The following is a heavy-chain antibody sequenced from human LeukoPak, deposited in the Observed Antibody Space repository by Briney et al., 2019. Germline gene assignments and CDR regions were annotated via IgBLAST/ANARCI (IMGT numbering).Heavy chain of an antibody. CDR1: GYTFTGYY. Sequence: ASVKVSCKASGYTFTGYYMHWVRQAPGQGLEWMGWINPNSGGTNYAQKFQGRVTMTRDTSISTAYMELSRLRSDDTAVYYCAREYYDILTGYYEGSFDYWGQGTLVTVSS. CDR2: INPNSGGT. D-gene: IGHD3-9*01. J-gene: IGHJ4*02. V-gene: IGHV1-2*02. CDR3: AREYYDILTGYYEGSFDY.